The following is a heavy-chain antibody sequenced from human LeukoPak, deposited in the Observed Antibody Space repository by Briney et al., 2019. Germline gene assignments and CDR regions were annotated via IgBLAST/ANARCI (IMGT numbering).Heavy chain of an antibody. CDR2: IYYSGTT. D-gene: IGHD4-17*01. V-gene: IGHV4-59*12. CDR3: ASDGDSEGYFDY. Sequence: PSETLSLTCTVSGGSISSYYWSWIRQPPGKGLEWIGYIYYSGTTNYNPSLKSRVTISVDTSKNQFSLKLSSVTAADTAVYYCASDGDSEGYFDYWGQGTLVTVSS. J-gene: IGHJ4*02. CDR1: GGSISSYY.